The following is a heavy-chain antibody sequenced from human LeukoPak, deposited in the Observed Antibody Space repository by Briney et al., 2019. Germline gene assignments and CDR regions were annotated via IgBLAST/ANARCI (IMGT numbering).Heavy chain of an antibody. CDR3: ARSPYDFWSGKYYYYYMDV. CDR1: GGSFSGYY. V-gene: IGHV4-34*01. D-gene: IGHD3-3*01. CDR2: INHSGST. J-gene: IGHJ6*03. Sequence: SETLSLTCAVYGGSFSGYYWSWIRQPPGKGLEWIGEINHSGSTNYNPSLKSRVTISVDTSKNQFSLKLSSVTAADTAVYYCARSPYDFWSGKYYYYYMDVWGKGTTVTVSS.